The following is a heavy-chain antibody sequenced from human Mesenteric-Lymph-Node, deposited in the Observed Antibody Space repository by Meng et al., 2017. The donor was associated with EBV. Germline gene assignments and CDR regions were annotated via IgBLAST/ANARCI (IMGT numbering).Heavy chain of an antibody. CDR2: INHSGST. J-gene: IGHJ4*02. V-gene: IGHV4-34*01. D-gene: IGHD3-3*01. CDR1: GGSFSGYY. Sequence: QVQLTQWGGGLLKPAATLSLPCAVYGGSFSGYYWSWIRQPPGKGLEWIGEINHSGSTNYNPSLKSRVTISVDTSKNQFSLKLSSVTAADTAVYYCARGRGVYYDFWSGYSAWGQGTLVTVSS. CDR3: ARGRGVYYDFWSGYSA.